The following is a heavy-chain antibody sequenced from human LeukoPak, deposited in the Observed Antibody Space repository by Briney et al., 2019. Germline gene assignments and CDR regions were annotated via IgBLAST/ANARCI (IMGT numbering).Heavy chain of an antibody. CDR2: VSGSGGGK. Sequence: GGSLRLSCAASGFTFTNYVMNWVRQAPGKGLEWVSTVSGSGGGKYYPDSLEGRFTISRDNTRNTLYLQMNSLRAEDTAVYYCARQERGDYWGQGTLVTVSS. D-gene: IGHD3-16*01. V-gene: IGHV3-23*01. CDR1: GFTFTNYV. J-gene: IGHJ4*02. CDR3: ARQERGDY.